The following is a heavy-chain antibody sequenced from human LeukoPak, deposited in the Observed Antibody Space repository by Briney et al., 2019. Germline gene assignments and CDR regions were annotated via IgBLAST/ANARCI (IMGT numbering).Heavy chain of an antibody. V-gene: IGHV4-59*08. CDR3: ARSKPADYYDSSGFQVGAFDI. Sequence: SETLSLTCTVSGGSISSYYWSWIRQPPGKGLEWIGYIYYSGSTNYNPSLKSRVTISVDTSKNQFSLKLSSVTAADTAVYYCARSKPADYYDSSGFQVGAFDIWGQGTMVTVSS. CDR2: IYYSGST. J-gene: IGHJ3*02. D-gene: IGHD3-22*01. CDR1: GGSISSYY.